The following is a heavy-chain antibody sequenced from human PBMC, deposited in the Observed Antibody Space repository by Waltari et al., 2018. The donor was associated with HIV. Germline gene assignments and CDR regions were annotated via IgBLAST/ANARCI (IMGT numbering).Heavy chain of an antibody. CDR3: ARRGTSEIFGVVIDENWFDP. CDR1: GGSISSGGYS. CDR2: IYHSGRT. Sequence: QLQLQESGSGLVKPSQTLSLTCAVSGGSISSGGYSWSWIRQPPGKGLEWIGYIYHSGRTYYNPSLKSRVTISVDRSKNQFSLKLSSVTAADTAVYYCARRGTSEIFGVVIDENWFDPWGQGTLVTVSS. J-gene: IGHJ5*02. D-gene: IGHD3-3*01. V-gene: IGHV4-30-2*01.